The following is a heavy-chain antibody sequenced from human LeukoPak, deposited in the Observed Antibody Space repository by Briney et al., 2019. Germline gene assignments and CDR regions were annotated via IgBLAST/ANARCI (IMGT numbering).Heavy chain of an antibody. D-gene: IGHD6-13*01. CDR2: IRYDGSNK. Sequence: GGSLRLSCAASGFTFSSYGMHWVRQAPGKGLEWVAFIRYDGSNKYYADSVKGRFTISRDNSKNTLYLQMNSLRAEDTAVYYCARVTASSSWYNDDAFDIWGQGTMVTVSS. V-gene: IGHV3-30*02. J-gene: IGHJ3*02. CDR3: ARVTASSSWYNDDAFDI. CDR1: GFTFSSYG.